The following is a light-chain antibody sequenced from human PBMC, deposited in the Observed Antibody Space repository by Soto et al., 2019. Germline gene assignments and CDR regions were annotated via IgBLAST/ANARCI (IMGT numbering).Light chain of an antibody. V-gene: IGKV1-27*01. CDR3: RTLNSSTLT. CDR1: QAISNY. CDR2: AAS. J-gene: IGKJ4*01. Sequence: QMTQSQSSLCASLGDRVTIPWRASQAISNYLAWYQQTEGKVPKLLTYAASTLQSGVPSRFSGIVSGTEGTITISGLRTEDGSTYHCRTLNSSTLTFGGGTKVDI.